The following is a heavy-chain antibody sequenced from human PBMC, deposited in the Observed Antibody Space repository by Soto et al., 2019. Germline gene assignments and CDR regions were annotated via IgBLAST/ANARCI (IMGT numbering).Heavy chain of an antibody. J-gene: IGHJ4*02. Sequence: QVQLVQSGAEVRQPASSVKVSCKTSGGTFRSYAISWVRQAPGQGLEWMGGIVPIVDTSTYAQKFQGRVTITAEESTSTVYMELSSLRSDDTAVYYCVRVVAIPGYPDNWGQGTLVTVSS. CDR1: GGTFRSYA. CDR3: VRVVAIPGYPDN. D-gene: IGHD5-12*01. CDR2: IVPIVDTS. V-gene: IGHV1-69*12.